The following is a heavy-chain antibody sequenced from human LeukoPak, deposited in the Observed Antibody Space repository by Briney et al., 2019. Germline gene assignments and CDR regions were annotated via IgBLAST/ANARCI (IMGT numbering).Heavy chain of an antibody. CDR2: IYYSGST. Sequence: PSETLSLTSTVSGGSISSHYWSWIRQPPGKGLEWIGYIYYSGSTNYNPSLKSRVTISVDTSKNQFSLKLSSVTAADTAVYYCARKRITMVRGVTKYYFDYWGQGTLVTVSS. CDR3: ARKRITMVRGVTKYYFDY. V-gene: IGHV4-59*11. CDR1: GGSISSHY. D-gene: IGHD3-10*01. J-gene: IGHJ4*02.